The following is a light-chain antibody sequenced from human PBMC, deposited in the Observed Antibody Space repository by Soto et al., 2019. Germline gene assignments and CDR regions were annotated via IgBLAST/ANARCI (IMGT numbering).Light chain of an antibody. V-gene: IGLV1-40*01. J-gene: IGLJ3*02. Sequence: QSVLTQPPSVSGAPGQRVTISCTGSSSNIGAGYDVHWYQQLPGTAPKLLIYGNSNRPSGVPDRFSGSKSGTSASLAITGIQAEDEADYYCQSSDSSLSALFGGGTKLTVL. CDR2: GNS. CDR3: QSSDSSLSAL. CDR1: SSNIGAGYD.